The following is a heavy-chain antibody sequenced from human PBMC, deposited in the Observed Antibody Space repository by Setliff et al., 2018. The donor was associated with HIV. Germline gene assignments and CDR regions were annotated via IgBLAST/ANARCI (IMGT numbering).Heavy chain of an antibody. CDR1: GYTFTTYG. J-gene: IGHJ3*01. Sequence: ASVKVSCKASGYTFTTYGINWVRQAPGQGLEWMGWVSTYNGHTNYPQHLHGRVTMTTNTSTGTAYLELRSLRSDDTAMYYCARPLDSGSYPYDAFAFWGLATMVTVS. V-gene: IGHV1-18*04. CDR2: VSTYNGHT. D-gene: IGHD1-26*01. CDR3: ARPLDSGSYPYDAFAF.